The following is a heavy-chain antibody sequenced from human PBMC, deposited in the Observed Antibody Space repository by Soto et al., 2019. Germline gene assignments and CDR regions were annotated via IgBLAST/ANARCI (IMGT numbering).Heavy chain of an antibody. J-gene: IGHJ4*02. CDR3: ASYYDILTGYVY. V-gene: IGHV4-59*01. Sequence: SETLSLTCTVSGGSISSYYWSWIRQPPGKGLEWIGYVYYSGSTNYNPSLKSRVTISVDTSKNQFSLKLSSVTAADTAVYYCASYYDILTGYVYWGQGTLVTVSS. CDR2: VYYSGST. CDR1: GGSISSYY. D-gene: IGHD3-9*01.